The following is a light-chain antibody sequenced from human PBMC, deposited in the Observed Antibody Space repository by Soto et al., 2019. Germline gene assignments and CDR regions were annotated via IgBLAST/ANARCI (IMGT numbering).Light chain of an antibody. CDR3: QQYGDFPIT. CDR2: DAS. CDR1: QDMNNY. J-gene: IGKJ5*01. V-gene: IGKV1-33*01. Sequence: DIQMTQSPSSLSASVGDRVTITCQASQDMNNYLNWYQQKPGKAPKLLIYDASNLETGVPSRFSGSGFGTDFTFTISSLQPEDIATYYCQQYGDFPITFGQGTRLEIK.